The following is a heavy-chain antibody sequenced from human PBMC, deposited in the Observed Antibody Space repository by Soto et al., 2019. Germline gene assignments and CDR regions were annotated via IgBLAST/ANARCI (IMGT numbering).Heavy chain of an antibody. J-gene: IGHJ4*02. CDR2: ISGSGNYT. CDR1: GFTFSSYS. Sequence: GGSLRLSCAASGFTFSSYSMNWVRQAPGKGLEWASSISGSGNYTHYADFLRGRFTISRDNAKTSLYLQMNSLRAEDTAVYYCAREGINNYNEYYFDSWGQGTVVTVSS. CDR3: AREGINNYNEYYFDS. V-gene: IGHV3-21*01. D-gene: IGHD4-4*01.